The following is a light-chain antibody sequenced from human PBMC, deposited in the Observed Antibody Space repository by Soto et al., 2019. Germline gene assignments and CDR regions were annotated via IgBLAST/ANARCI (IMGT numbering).Light chain of an antibody. J-gene: IGKJ1*01. CDR1: QSGSDSY. Sequence: ETVLTKSPARLSLSPGERATLSCRASQSGSDSYLAWYQQKPGQPPRLLIYGASSRATGIPDRFSGSGSGTDFTLTISRLETEDFAVYYCQQYGSSPTWTFGQGTKVDI. CDR3: QQYGSSPTWT. CDR2: GAS. V-gene: IGKV3-20*01.